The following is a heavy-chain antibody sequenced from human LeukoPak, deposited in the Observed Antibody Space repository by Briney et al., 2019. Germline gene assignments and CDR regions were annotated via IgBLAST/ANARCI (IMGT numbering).Heavy chain of an antibody. CDR2: FDPEDGET. CDR1: GYTLTELS. D-gene: IGHD3-22*01. J-gene: IGHJ6*02. Sequence: ASVKVSCKVSGYTLTELSMHWVRQAPGKGLEWMGGFDPEDGETIYAQKFQGRLTMTEDTSTDTAYMELSSLRSEDTAVYYCATKSRGGITMILYGMDVWGQGTTVTVSS. V-gene: IGHV1-24*01. CDR3: ATKSRGGITMILYGMDV.